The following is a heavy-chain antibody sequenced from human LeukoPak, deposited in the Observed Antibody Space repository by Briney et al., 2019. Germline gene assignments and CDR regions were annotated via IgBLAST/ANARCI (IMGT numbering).Heavy chain of an antibody. J-gene: IGHJ4*02. V-gene: IGHV1-46*01. Sequence: ASVKVSCKASGYTFTSYYMHWVRQAPGQGLEWMGIINPSGGSTSYAQKFQGRVTMTRDTSTSTVYMELSSLRSEDTAVYYCARDIEYYYGSGSSLQFDYWGQGTLVTVSS. CDR1: GYTFTSYY. CDR3: ARDIEYYYGSGSSLQFDY. D-gene: IGHD3-10*01. CDR2: INPSGGST.